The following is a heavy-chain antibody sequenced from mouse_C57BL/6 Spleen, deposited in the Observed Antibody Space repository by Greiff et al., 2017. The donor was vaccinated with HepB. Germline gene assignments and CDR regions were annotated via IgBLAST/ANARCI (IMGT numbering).Heavy chain of an antibody. V-gene: IGHV1-78*01. CDR1: GYTFTDHT. J-gene: IGHJ2*01. Sequence: QVQLQQSDAEFVKPGASVKISCKASGYTFTDHTIHWMKQRPEQGLEWIGYIYPRDGSTKYNEKFKGKATLTADKSSSTAYMQLHSLTSEDSAVYFCARERDYGNLYYFDDWGQGTTLTVSS. D-gene: IGHD2-1*01. CDR3: ARERDYGNLYYFDD. CDR2: IYPRDGST.